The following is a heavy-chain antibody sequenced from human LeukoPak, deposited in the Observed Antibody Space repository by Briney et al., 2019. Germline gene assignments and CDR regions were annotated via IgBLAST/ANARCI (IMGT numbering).Heavy chain of an antibody. CDR3: ARDLCSTTSCLDY. D-gene: IGHD2-2*01. J-gene: IGHJ4*02. Sequence: GGSLRLSCAASEFTFSSYSMNWVRQAPGKGLEWVSYINSRSTTIYYADSVKGRFTISRDNAKNSLYLQMNSLRAEDTAVYYCARDLCSTTSCLDYWGQGTLVTVSS. CDR2: INSRSTTI. V-gene: IGHV3-48*04. CDR1: EFTFSSYS.